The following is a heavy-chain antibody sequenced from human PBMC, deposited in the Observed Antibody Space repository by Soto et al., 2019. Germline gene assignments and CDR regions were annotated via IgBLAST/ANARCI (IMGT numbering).Heavy chain of an antibody. CDR1: GFTFNDYS. V-gene: IGHV3-21*01. D-gene: IGHD3-10*01. J-gene: IGHJ6*02. CDR3: VRAGHVFDVHYYGMDL. CDR2: ISSSGTYI. Sequence: PGGSLRLSCEASGFTFNDYSMDWVRQAPEKGLEWVSSISSSGTYIYYADSVKGRFAISRDNANNVMYLQMDTLRAEDTAVYYCVRAGHVFDVHYYGMDLWGQGTTATVSS.